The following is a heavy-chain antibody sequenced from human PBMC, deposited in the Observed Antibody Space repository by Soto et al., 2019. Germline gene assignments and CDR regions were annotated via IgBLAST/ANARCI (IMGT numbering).Heavy chain of an antibody. D-gene: IGHD6-13*01. Sequence: GGSLRLSCADSGFTFSNYWMSWVRQAPGKGLEWVASIKQDGSEKFYVDSVKGRFAISRDNAKNSLYLQMNSLRAEDTAVYYWSRDLYGSQYDYWGQGTLVTVSS. J-gene: IGHJ4*02. CDR2: IKQDGSEK. CDR1: GFTFSNYW. CDR3: SRDLYGSQYDY. V-gene: IGHV3-7*04.